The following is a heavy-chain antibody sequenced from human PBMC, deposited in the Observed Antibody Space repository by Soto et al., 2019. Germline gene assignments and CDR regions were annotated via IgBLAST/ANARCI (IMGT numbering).Heavy chain of an antibody. CDR2: INPSGGST. CDR1: GDTFTSYY. CDR3: ARDRALNCGGACPGPSPQNWYFDL. V-gene: IGHV1-46*01. J-gene: IGHJ2*01. D-gene: IGHD2-21*02. Sequence: GASAKVSCKASGDTFTSYYMHWVLQAPGQGLEWMGIINPSGGSTSYAQKFQGRVTMTRDTSTSTVYMELSSLRSEDTAVYYCARDRALNCGGACPGPSPQNWYFDLWGRGTLVTVSS.